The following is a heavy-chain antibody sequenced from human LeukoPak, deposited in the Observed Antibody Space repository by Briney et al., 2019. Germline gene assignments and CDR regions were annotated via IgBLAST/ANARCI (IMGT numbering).Heavy chain of an antibody. J-gene: IGHJ4*02. CDR3: ARDILQTCQAAVAGTFDY. Sequence: PGGSLRLSCAACGFTFSSYWMSWVRQAPGKGLEWVANIKQDGSEKYYVDSVKGRFTISRGNAKNSLYLQMNSLRAEDTAVYYCARDILQTCQAAVAGTFDYWGQGTLVTVSS. CDR1: GFTFSSYW. D-gene: IGHD6-19*01. CDR2: IKQDGSEK. V-gene: IGHV3-7*01.